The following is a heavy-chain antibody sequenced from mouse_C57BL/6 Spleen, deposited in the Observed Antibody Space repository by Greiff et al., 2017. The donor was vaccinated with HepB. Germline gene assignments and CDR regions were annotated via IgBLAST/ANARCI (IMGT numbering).Heavy chain of an antibody. V-gene: IGHV1-82*01. CDR2: LYPGDGDT. CDR1: GYAFSSSW. Sequence: QVQLQQSGPELVKPGASVKISCKASGYAFSSSWMNWVKQRPGKGLEWIGRLYPGDGDTNYNGKFKGKATLTADKSSSTAYMQLSSLTSEDSAVYFCARKLRVYAVDHWGQGTSLTVSS. CDR3: ARKLRVYAVDH. J-gene: IGHJ4*01.